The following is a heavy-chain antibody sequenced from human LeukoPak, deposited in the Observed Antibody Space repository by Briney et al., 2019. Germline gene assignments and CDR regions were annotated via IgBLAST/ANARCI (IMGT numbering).Heavy chain of an antibody. CDR2: IHYSGIP. CDR3: ASTGFDMDV. CDR1: GASISNNDYY. D-gene: IGHD1-14*01. Sequence: SETLSLTCTVSGASISNNDYYWAWIRQPPGKGLEYIGSIHYSGIPYYDPSLESRLTISVDTSKNLFSLRLRSVTAADTALYYCASTGFDMDVWGKGTTVTVSS. J-gene: IGHJ6*03. V-gene: IGHV4-39*01.